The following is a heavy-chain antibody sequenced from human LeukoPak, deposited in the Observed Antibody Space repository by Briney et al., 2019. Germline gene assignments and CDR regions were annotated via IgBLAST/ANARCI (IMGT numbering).Heavy chain of an antibody. D-gene: IGHD3-22*01. Sequence: GGSLRLSCAASVFTFSDYYMSWIRQPPGKGLEWGSYISSSGSTIYYADSVKGRFTISRDNAKNSLYLQMNSLRAEDTAVYYCARDHDSSVRGFDYWGQGTLVTVSS. J-gene: IGHJ4*02. V-gene: IGHV3-11*04. CDR2: ISSSGSTI. CDR3: ARDHDSSVRGFDY. CDR1: VFTFSDYY.